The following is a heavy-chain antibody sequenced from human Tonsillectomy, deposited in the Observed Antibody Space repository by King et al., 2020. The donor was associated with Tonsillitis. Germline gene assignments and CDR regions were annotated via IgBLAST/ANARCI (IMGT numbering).Heavy chain of an antibody. CDR1: GYTFTSYY. CDR2: INPSGGST. CDR3: ARECGGQQLAKWFDY. D-gene: IGHD6-13*01. V-gene: IGHV1-46*01. Sequence: VQLVESGAEVKKPGASVKVSCKASGYTFTSYYMHWVRQAPGQGLEWMGIINPSGGSTSYAQKFQGRVTMTRDTSTSTVYMELSSLRSEDTAVYYCARECGGQQLAKWFDYWGQGTLVTVSS. J-gene: IGHJ4*02.